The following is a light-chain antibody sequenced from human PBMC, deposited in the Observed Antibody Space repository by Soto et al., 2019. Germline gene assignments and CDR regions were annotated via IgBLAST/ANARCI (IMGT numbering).Light chain of an antibody. V-gene: IGKV3-20*01. J-gene: IGKJ3*01. Sequence: EIVLTQSPGTLSLSAGERATLSCRASQSVASSALVWYQHKPGQAPRLLIFGASNRATGIPDRFSGSGSGTDFTLTITRLEPEDFAVYYCQYYGSSTGFAFGPGTGVDI. CDR1: QSVASSA. CDR3: QYYGSSTGFA. CDR2: GAS.